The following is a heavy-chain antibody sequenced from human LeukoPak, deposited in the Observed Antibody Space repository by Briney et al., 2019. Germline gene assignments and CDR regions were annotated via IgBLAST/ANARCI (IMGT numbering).Heavy chain of an antibody. J-gene: IGHJ4*02. CDR2: INPNSGGT. V-gene: IGHV1-2*06. CDR3: ERDLGRRDTSTMS. D-gene: IGHD5-18*01. Sequence: ASVKVSCKASGYTFTGYYMHWVRQAPGQGLEWMGRINPNSGGTNYAQKFQGRVTMTRDTSISTAYMELRRLRSDDTAVYYCERDLGRRDTSTMSWGQGTLVTVSS. CDR1: GYTFTGYY.